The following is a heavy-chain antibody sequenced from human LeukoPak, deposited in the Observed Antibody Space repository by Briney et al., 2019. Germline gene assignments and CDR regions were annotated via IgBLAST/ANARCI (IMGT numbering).Heavy chain of an antibody. CDR2: ISAYNGNT. CDR1: GGTFSSYA. D-gene: IGHD2-15*01. CDR3: AIRYCSGGSCEGYYFDY. V-gene: IGHV1-18*01. J-gene: IGHJ4*02. Sequence: ASVKVSCKASGGTFSSYAINWVRQAPGQGLEWMGWISAYNGNTNYAQKLQGRVTMTTDTSTSTAYMELRSLRSDDTGVYYCAIRYCSGGSCEGYYFDYWGQGTLVTVSS.